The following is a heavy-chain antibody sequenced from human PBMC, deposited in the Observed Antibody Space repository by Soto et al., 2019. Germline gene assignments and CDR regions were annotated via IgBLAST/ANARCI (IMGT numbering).Heavy chain of an antibody. CDR3: AAADIVGWFDP. CDR2: IVVGSGNT. V-gene: IGHV1-58*02. J-gene: IGHJ5*02. CDR1: GFTFTSSA. D-gene: IGHD5-12*01. Sequence: GASVKVSCKASGFTFTSSAMQWVRQARGQRLEWIGWIVVGSGNTNYAQKFQERVTVTRDMSTSTAYMELSSLRSEDTAVYYCAAADIVGWFDPWGQGTLVTVSS.